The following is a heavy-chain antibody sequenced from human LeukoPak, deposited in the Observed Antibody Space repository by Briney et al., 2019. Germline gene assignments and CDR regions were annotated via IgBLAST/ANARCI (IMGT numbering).Heavy chain of an antibody. V-gene: IGHV1-8*01. CDR3: ARAWIHLWTLYYYYYMDV. Sequence: ASVKVSCKASGYTFTSYDINWVRQATGQGLEWMGWMNPNSGNTGYAQKFQGRVTMTRNTSISTAYMELSSLRSEDTAVYYCARAWIHLWTLYYYYYMDVWGKGTTVTVSS. CDR1: GYTFTSYD. J-gene: IGHJ6*03. D-gene: IGHD5-18*01. CDR2: MNPNSGNT.